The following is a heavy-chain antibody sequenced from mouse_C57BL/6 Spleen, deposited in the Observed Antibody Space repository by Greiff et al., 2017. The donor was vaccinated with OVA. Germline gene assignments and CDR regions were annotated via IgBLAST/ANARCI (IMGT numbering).Heavy chain of an antibody. D-gene: IGHD1-1*01. CDR1: GFTFRSYG. V-gene: IGHV5-6*01. Sequence: EVNLVESGGDLVKPGGSLKLSCAASGFTFRSYGMSWVRQTPDKRLEWVATISSGGSYTYYPDSVKGRFTISRDNAKNTLYLQMSSLKSEDTAMYYCARQDYYGSSPCWYFDVWGTGTTVTVSS. CDR2: ISSGGSYT. J-gene: IGHJ1*03. CDR3: ARQDYYGSSPCWYFDV.